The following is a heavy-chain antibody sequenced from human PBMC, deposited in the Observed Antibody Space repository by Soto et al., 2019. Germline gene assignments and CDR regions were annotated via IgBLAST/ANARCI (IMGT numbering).Heavy chain of an antibody. J-gene: IGHJ4*02. D-gene: IGHD3-10*01. CDR3: ARSGSGIIWYFSY. V-gene: IGHV4-59*01. CDR2: IYDSGST. Sequence: SETLSLTCTVSGGSISSYYWSWIRQPPGKGLEWIGYIYDSGSTNYNPSLKSRVTISGDTSKNQFSLKLSSVTAADTAVYYCARSGSGIIWYFSYWGQGTLVTVS. CDR1: GGSISSYY.